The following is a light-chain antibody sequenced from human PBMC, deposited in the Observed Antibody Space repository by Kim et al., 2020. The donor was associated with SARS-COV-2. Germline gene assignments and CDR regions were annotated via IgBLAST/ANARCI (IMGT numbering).Light chain of an antibody. J-gene: IGKJ2*03. V-gene: IGKV3-15*01. CDR3: QQYDEWPPYS. Sequence: VSPGESAPLSCRDSQGVNSHLAWYQENPGQAPRLLIYDASSRATGIPARFSGSGSGTEFTLTITSLQSEDSVVYYCQQYDEWPPYSFGQGTKLEI. CDR2: DAS. CDR1: QGVNSH.